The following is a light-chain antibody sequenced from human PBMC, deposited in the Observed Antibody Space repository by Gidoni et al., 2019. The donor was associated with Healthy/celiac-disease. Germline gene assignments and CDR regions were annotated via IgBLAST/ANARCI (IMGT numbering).Light chain of an antibody. V-gene: IGKV3-20*01. CDR3: QQYGSSPPRVT. CDR1: QSVSSSY. Sequence: DIVLTQSPGTLSLSPGERATLSCRASQSVSSSYLAWYQQKPGQAPRLLIYGASSRATGIPDRFSGSGSGTDFNLTISRLEPEDCAVYYCQQYGSSPPRVTFGGGTKVEIK. J-gene: IGKJ4*01. CDR2: GAS.